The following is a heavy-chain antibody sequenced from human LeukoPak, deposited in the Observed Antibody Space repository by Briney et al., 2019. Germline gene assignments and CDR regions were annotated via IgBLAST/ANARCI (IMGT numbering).Heavy chain of an antibody. CDR2: MNPNSGNT. D-gene: IGHD2-15*01. Sequence: ASVKVSCKASGYTSTSYDINWVRQATGQGLEWMGWMNPNSGNTGYAQKFQGRVTMTRNTSISTAYMELSSLRSEDTAVYYCARAGFGGSIVAENGMDVWGQGTTVTVSS. CDR3: ARAGFGGSIVAENGMDV. CDR1: GYTSTSYD. J-gene: IGHJ6*02. V-gene: IGHV1-8*01.